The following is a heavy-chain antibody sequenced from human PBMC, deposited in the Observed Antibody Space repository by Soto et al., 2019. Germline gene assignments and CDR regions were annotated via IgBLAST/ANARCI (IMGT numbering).Heavy chain of an antibody. D-gene: IGHD1-26*01. CDR2: ISGSGGST. J-gene: IGHJ4*02. CDR3: AKGVGYSGSFFEY. CDR1: GFTFSSYA. V-gene: IGHV3-23*01. Sequence: QPGGSLRLSCAASGFTFSSYAMSWVRQAPGKGLEWVSSISGSGGSTYYADSVKGRFTISRDNSKKTLYVQMNSLRADDTAAYYCAKGVGYSGSFFEYWGQGSLVTVSS.